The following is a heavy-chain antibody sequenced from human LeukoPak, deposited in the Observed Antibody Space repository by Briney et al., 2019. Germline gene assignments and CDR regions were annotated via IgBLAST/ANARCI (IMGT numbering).Heavy chain of an antibody. D-gene: IGHD3-22*01. CDR2: ISAYNGNT. CDR3: ARAPPRTHYYDSSGYPYYMDV. CDR1: GYTFTDYD. V-gene: IGHV1-18*01. Sequence: ASVRVSCKTSGYTFTDYDITWVRQAPGQGLEWMGWISAYNGNTNYAQKLQGRVTMTTDTSTSTAYMELRSLRSDDTAVYYCARAPPRTHYYDSSGYPYYMDVWGKGTTVTISS. J-gene: IGHJ6*03.